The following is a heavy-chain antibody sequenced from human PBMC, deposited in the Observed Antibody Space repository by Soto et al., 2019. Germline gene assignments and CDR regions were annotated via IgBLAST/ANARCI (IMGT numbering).Heavy chain of an antibody. CDR3: ARDSVDCSGASCYSLNAGDAFDI. J-gene: IGHJ3*02. Sequence: QVQLVQSGAEVKKPGASVKVSCKASGYTFTSYGISWVRQAPGQGLEWMGWISAYNGNTNYAQKLQGRVTMTTDTTTSTAQMELRRLRSANTAAYYCARDSVDCSGASCYSLNAGDAFDIWGQGTLVTFSS. CDR2: ISAYNGNT. D-gene: IGHD2-15*01. V-gene: IGHV1-18*01. CDR1: GYTFTSYG.